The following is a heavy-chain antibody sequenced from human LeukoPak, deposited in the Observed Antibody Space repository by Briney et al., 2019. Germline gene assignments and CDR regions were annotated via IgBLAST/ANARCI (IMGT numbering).Heavy chain of an antibody. V-gene: IGHV5-51*01. J-gene: IGHJ4*02. D-gene: IGHD1-14*01. Sequence: HGESLMISCKGSGYSFTNYWIAWVRQTPREGLEWMGIIYPGDSDTRYTPSFQGQVTISADKSFSTAYLQWSSLKASDAAIYYCARGMTSFDYWAQGTLVTVSS. CDR3: ARGMTSFDY. CDR1: GYSFTNYW. CDR2: IYPGDSDT.